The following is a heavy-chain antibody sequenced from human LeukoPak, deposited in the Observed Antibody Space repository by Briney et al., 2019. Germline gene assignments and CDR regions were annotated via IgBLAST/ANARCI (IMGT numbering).Heavy chain of an antibody. J-gene: IGHJ4*02. CDR3: AKGQVGTMVRGVPYYFDY. V-gene: IGHV3-20*04. Sequence: GGSVRLSCVASGFTFDDYGMSWVRQAPGKGPEWVSGINWNGGSTGYADSVKGRFTISRDNAKNSLYLQMNSLRVEDTAVYYCAKGQVGTMVRGVPYYFDYWGQGTLVTVSS. D-gene: IGHD3-10*01. CDR2: INWNGGST. CDR1: GFTFDDYG.